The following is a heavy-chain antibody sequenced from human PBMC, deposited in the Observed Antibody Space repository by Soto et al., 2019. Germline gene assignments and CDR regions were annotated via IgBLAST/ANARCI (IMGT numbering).Heavy chain of an antibody. CDR3: AQYGRSGSVTRTDH. V-gene: IGHV3-30*18. D-gene: IGHD1-26*01. J-gene: IGHJ4*02. CDR2: ISYDGSYQ. Sequence: WGSLRISCAASGFTFKSYGMHWFRQAPGKGLEWVAVISYDGSYQYYSDSVKGRFTISRDNSKNTLNLQMNSLRVEDSAMYYWAQYGRSGSVTRTDHSGQGTLVTVSS. CDR1: GFTFKSYG.